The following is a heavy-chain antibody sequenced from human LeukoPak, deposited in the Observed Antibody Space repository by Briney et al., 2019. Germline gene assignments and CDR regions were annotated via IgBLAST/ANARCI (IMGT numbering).Heavy chain of an antibody. CDR3: AKAANDYGDYVLDY. D-gene: IGHD4-17*01. J-gene: IGHJ4*02. Sequence: SGGSLRLSCAASGFTFSTYWMSWVRQAPGKGLEWVANIKQDGNEKYYVDSVKGRFTISRDNAKNSLYLQMNSLRAEDTAVYYCAKAANDYGDYVLDYWGQGTLVTVSS. CDR1: GFTFSTYW. CDR2: IKQDGNEK. V-gene: IGHV3-7*01.